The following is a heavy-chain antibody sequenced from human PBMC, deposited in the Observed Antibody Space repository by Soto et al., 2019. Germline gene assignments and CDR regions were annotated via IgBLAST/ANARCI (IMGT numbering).Heavy chain of an antibody. CDR2: IYSGGST. D-gene: IGHD6-13*01. CDR3: ARDVGIADGVYYGMDV. J-gene: IGHJ6*02. Sequence: GGSLRLSCAASGFTVSSNYMSWVRQAPGKGLEWVSVIYSGGSTYYADSVKGRFTISRDNSKNTLYLQMNSLRAEDTAVYYCARDVGIADGVYYGMDVWGQGTTVTV. CDR1: GFTVSSNY. V-gene: IGHV3-53*01.